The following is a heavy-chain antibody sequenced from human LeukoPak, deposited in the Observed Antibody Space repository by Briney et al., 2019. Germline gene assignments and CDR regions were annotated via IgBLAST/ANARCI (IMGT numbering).Heavy chain of an antibody. CDR1: GGSFSGYY. V-gene: IGHV4-34*01. CDR2: ISHSGST. D-gene: IGHD3-3*01. Sequence: SETLSLTCAVYGGSFSGYYWSWIRQPPGKGLEWIGEISHSGSTNYNPSLKSRVTISVDTSKNQFSLKLSSVTAADTAVYYCATALTRYYYGMDVWGQGTTVTVSS. CDR3: ATALTRYYYGMDV. J-gene: IGHJ6*02.